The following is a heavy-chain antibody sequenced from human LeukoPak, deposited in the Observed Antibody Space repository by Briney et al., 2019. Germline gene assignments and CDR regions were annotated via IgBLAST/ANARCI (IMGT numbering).Heavy chain of an antibody. J-gene: IGHJ5*02. CDR2: IYYSGST. V-gene: IGHV4-59*01. Sequence: SETLSLTCTVSGGSISSYYWSWIRQPPGKGLEWIGYIYYSGSTNYSPSLKSRVTISVDTSKNQFSLKLSSVTAADTAVYYCARDSGSYPHWFAPWGQGTLVTVSS. CDR1: GGSISSYY. D-gene: IGHD1-26*01. CDR3: ARDSGSYPHWFAP.